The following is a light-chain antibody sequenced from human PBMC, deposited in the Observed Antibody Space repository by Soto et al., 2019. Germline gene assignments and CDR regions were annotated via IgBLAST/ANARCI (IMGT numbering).Light chain of an antibody. V-gene: IGKV3-11*01. CDR3: QQRSNWPPLT. CDR1: QSVSSY. Sequence: EIVLTQSPATLSLSPGERATLSCRASQSVSSYLAWYQQKPGQAPRLLIYDASNRATGIPARFSGGGSGTDFTHTSSSREAEDFAVYYCQQRSNWPPLTFGGGTKVEIK. J-gene: IGKJ4*01. CDR2: DAS.